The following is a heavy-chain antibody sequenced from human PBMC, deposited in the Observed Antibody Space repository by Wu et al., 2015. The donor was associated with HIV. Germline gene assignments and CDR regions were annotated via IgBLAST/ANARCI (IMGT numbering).Heavy chain of an antibody. CDR3: ARNVVGSIGGGYTYYGMDV. CDR1: GDTLSTYA. Sequence: QVQLVQSGAEVKKPGSSVKVSCKASGDTLSTYAVSWVRQAPGQGLEWMGRIIPIFGTTDYAQSSQGRLTITAGESTNTVYMELSSLRPDDTAVYYCARNVVGSIGGGYTYYGMDVWGQGTTVTVSS. CDR2: IIPIFGTT. J-gene: IGHJ6*02. V-gene: IGHV1-69*13. D-gene: IGHD2-15*01.